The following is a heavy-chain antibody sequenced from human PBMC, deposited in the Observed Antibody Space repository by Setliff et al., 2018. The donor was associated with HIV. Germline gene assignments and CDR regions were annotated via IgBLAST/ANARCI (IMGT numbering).Heavy chain of an antibody. CDR2: VIPIFGTA. V-gene: IGHV1-69*13. J-gene: IGHJ3*02. CDR1: GGTFSSYA. D-gene: IGHD3-22*01. CDR3: ARDPGGYDSSGFDAFDI. Sequence: SVKVSCKASGGTFSSYAISWVRQAPGQGLEWMGGVIPIFGTANYAQKFQGRVTITADESTSTAYMELSSLRSEDTAVYYCARDPGGYDSSGFDAFDIWGQGTMVTV.